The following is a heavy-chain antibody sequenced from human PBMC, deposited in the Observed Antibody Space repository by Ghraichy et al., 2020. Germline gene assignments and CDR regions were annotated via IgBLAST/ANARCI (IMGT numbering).Heavy chain of an antibody. CDR1: GYSFTRNA. Sequence: ASVKVSCKASGYSFTRNALHWVRQAPGQRPEGMGWINAGNGHTQVSDNFQGRVSITRDTSATKVYMELTGLRSEDAGVYFCARAIAVPGTFWFDPWGQGTQVTVSS. D-gene: IGHD6-19*01. J-gene: IGHJ5*02. CDR3: ARAIAVPGTFWFDP. CDR2: INAGNGHT. V-gene: IGHV1-3*01.